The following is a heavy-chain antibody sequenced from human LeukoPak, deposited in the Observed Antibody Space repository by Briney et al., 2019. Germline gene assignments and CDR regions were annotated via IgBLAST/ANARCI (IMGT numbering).Heavy chain of an antibody. CDR2: INPNSGGT. V-gene: IGHV1-2*02. CDR3: ATDIVVVPAATHSIDY. J-gene: IGHJ4*02. Sequence: ASVKVSCKASGYTFTGYYMHWVRQAPGLGLEWMGWINPNSGGTNYAQKFQGRVTMTRDTSISTAYMELSRLRSDDTAVYYCATDIVVVPAATHSIDYWGQGTLVTVSS. D-gene: IGHD2-2*01. CDR1: GYTFTGYY.